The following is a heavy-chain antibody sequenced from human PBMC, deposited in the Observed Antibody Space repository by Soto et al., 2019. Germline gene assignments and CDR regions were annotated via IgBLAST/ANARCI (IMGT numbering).Heavy chain of an antibody. CDR2: IWYDGSNK. V-gene: IGHV3-33*01. J-gene: IGHJ4*02. CDR3: ARDSSTPDYYDSSGYPSTLFDY. CDR1: VFTFIRYV. Sequence: GGSLTLSCAASVFTFIRYVIHFFLPAAGKGLDCVSVIWYDGSNKYYADSVKGRFTISRDNSKNTLYLQMNSLRAEDTAVYYCARDSSTPDYYDSSGYPSTLFDYWGQGTRVTVSP. D-gene: IGHD3-22*01.